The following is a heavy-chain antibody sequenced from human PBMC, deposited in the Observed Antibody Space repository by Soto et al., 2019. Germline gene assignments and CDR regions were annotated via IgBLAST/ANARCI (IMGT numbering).Heavy chain of an antibody. CDR2: ISSDGSNY. V-gene: IGHV3-30*18. CDR1: GFTFSACA. CDR3: AKEVATAVTAITNWHFDL. Sequence: QVQLVESGGGVVQPGRSQRLSCAASGFTFSACAMHWVRQSPGKGLEWVAVISSDGSNYYYEDSVKGRFTISRDNSKNTINLQMDSLRAEDTAVYYCAKEVATAVTAITNWHFDLWGRGTLVTVSS. D-gene: IGHD2-21*02. J-gene: IGHJ2*01.